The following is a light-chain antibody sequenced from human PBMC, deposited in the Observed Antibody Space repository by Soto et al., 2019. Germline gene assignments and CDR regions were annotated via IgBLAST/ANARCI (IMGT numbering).Light chain of an antibody. J-gene: IGKJ5*01. CDR2: GAS. CDR3: QQYDDWPLT. CDR1: QSITID. V-gene: IGKV3-15*01. Sequence: EVVMTQSPVTLSVSPGERATLTCRASQSITIDLAWYQQKPGQAPSLLIFGASTRATGIPARFSGSGYGTEFTLTISSLQSEDFAVYYCQQYDDWPLTFGQGTRLEI.